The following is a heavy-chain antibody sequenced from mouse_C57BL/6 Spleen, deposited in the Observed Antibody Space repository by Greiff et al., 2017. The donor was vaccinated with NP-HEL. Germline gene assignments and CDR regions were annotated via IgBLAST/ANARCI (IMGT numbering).Heavy chain of an antibody. J-gene: IGHJ3*01. CDR2: INTNNGGT. CDR3: ARLGDPFAY. D-gene: IGHD4-1*01. Sequence: VQLQQSGPELVKPGASVKISCKASGYTFTDYYMNWVKQSHGKSLEWIGDINTNNGGTSYNQKFKGKATLTVDKSSSTAYMEIRSLTSEDSAVYYCARLGDPFAYWGQGTLVTVSA. V-gene: IGHV1-26*01. CDR1: GYTFTDYY.